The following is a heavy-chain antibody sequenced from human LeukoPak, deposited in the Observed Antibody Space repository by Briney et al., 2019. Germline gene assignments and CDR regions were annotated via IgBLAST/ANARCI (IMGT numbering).Heavy chain of an antibody. D-gene: IGHD4-17*01. CDR3: ARQHGDYRPPYYYYMDV. Sequence: SETLSLTCTVSGGSISSSSYYWGWIRQPPGKGLEWIGSIYYSGSTYYNPSLKSRVTISVDTSKNQFSLKLSSVTAADTAVYYCARQHGDYRPPYYYYMDVWGKGTTVTVSS. CDR2: IYYSGST. V-gene: IGHV4-39*01. CDR1: GGSISSSSYY. J-gene: IGHJ6*03.